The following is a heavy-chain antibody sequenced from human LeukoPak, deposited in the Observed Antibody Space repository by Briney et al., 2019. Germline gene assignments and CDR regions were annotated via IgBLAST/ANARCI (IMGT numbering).Heavy chain of an antibody. CDR2: ISSSGSTI. Sequence: GGSLRLSCAASGFTFSSYEMTWVRQAPGKGLEWVSYISSSGSTIYYADSVKGRFTISRDNAKNSLYLQMNSLRAEDTAVYYCARGDYGDYRLSNVDAFDIWGQGTMVTVSS. CDR3: ARGDYGDYRLSNVDAFDI. J-gene: IGHJ3*02. CDR1: GFTFSSYE. V-gene: IGHV3-48*03. D-gene: IGHD4-17*01.